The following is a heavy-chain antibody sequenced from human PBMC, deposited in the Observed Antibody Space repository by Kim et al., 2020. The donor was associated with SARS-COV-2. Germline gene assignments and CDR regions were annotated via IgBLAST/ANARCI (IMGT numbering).Heavy chain of an antibody. CDR3: ARGFSSGPGFDP. Sequence: GGSLRLSCAASGFTFSSYAMHWVRQAPGKGLEWVAIISYDGSNKYYADSVKGRFTISRDNSKNTLYLQMNSLRAEDTAVYYCARGFSSGPGFDPWGQGT. V-gene: IGHV3-30*04. J-gene: IGHJ5*02. CDR1: GFTFSSYA. CDR2: ISYDGSNK. D-gene: IGHD6-19*01.